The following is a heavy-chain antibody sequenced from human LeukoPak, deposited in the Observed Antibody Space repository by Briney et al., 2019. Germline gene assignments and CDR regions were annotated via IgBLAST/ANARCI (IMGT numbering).Heavy chain of an antibody. CDR2: IYWDDDA. J-gene: IGHJ4*02. V-gene: IGHV2-5*02. CDR1: GSSLTTSGVG. D-gene: IGHD6-13*01. CDR3: AHISRRSYYFDY. Sequence: SGPTLVNPTQTLTLTCTLTGSSLTTSGVGVGWIRQPPGKALAWLALIYWDDDARYTESLKGRLTITKDTSKNQVVLTMTNLDPVDTGTYYCAHISRRSYYFDYWGQGTLVTVSS.